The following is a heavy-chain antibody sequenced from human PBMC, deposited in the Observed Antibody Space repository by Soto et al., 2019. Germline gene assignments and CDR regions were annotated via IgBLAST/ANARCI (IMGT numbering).Heavy chain of an antibody. Sequence: SETLSLTCTVSGGSISSYYWSWIRQPPGKGLEWIGYIYYSGSTNYNPSLKSRVTISVDTSKNQFSLKLSSVTAADTAVYYCARASMVRGVDWFDPWGQGTLVTVSS. V-gene: IGHV4-59*12. CDR1: GGSISSYY. J-gene: IGHJ5*02. CDR2: IYYSGST. CDR3: ARASMVRGVDWFDP. D-gene: IGHD3-10*01.